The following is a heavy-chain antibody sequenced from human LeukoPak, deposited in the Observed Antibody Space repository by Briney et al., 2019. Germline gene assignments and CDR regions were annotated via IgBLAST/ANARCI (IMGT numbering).Heavy chain of an antibody. Sequence: SETLSLTCTVSGGSISSGSYYWNWIRQPAGKGLEWIGRIYTSGSTNYNPSLKSRVTISVDTSKNQFSLKLSSVTAADTAVYYCARDLGRITIFGVAPGAFDIWGQGTMVTVSS. V-gene: IGHV4-61*02. CDR2: IYTSGST. D-gene: IGHD3-3*01. CDR1: GGSISSGSYY. J-gene: IGHJ3*02. CDR3: ARDLGRITIFGVAPGAFDI.